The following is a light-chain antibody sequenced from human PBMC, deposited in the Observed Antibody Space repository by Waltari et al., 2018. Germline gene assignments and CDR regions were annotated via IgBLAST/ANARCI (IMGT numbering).Light chain of an antibody. V-gene: IGKV1-5*03. Sequence: DIQMTQSPSTLSESVGDRVSIPCRASQNINNWLAWYQQKPVKPPNLLIYKTSSLESGVPARFSGSGSGTEFTLTISCLQPDDCATYYCQQYNSYSLFTFGPGTKVEIK. CDR2: KTS. J-gene: IGKJ3*01. CDR3: QQYNSYSLFT. CDR1: QNINNW.